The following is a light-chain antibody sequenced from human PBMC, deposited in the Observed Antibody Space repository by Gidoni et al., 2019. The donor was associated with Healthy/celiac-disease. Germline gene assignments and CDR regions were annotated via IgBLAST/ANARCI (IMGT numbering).Light chain of an antibody. J-gene: IGKJ1*01. V-gene: IGKV1-39*01. Sequence: DIQMTQSPSSLSASVGDRVTITCRASQSISSYLNWYQQKPGKAPKLLIYAASSLQSGVPSRFSGSGSWTDFTLTISSLQPADFATYSCQQSYRTPRTFXQXTQVEIK. CDR1: QSISSY. CDR2: AAS. CDR3: QQSYRTPRT.